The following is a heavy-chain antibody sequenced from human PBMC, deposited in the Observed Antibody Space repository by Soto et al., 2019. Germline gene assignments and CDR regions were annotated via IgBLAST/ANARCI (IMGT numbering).Heavy chain of an antibody. Sequence: GASVKVSCKASGYTFTSYAMHWVRQAPGQRLEWMGWINAGNGNTKYSQKFQGRVTITRDTSASTAYMELSSLRSEDTAVYYCARALILLWFGEFDAFDIWGQGTMVTVS. CDR3: ARALILLWFGEFDAFDI. D-gene: IGHD3-10*01. CDR2: INAGNGNT. V-gene: IGHV1-3*01. CDR1: GYTFTSYA. J-gene: IGHJ3*02.